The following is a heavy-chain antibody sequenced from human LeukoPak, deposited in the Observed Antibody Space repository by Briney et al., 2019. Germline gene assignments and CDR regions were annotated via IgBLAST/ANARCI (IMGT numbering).Heavy chain of an antibody. CDR3: AKRSHDDSGTFDY. V-gene: IGHV3-23*01. Sequence: GGSLRLSCVGSGFTFSSYAMAWVRQAPGKGLEWVSVISGSGDRTYYADSVKGRFTISRDNSKNTLQMNSLRAEDTAIYYCAKRSHDDSGTFDYWGQGTLVTVSS. CDR1: GFTFSSYA. CDR2: ISGSGDRT. D-gene: IGHD3-10*01. J-gene: IGHJ4*02.